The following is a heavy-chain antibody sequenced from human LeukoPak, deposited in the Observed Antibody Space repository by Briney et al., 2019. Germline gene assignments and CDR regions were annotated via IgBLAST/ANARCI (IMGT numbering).Heavy chain of an antibody. J-gene: IGHJ3*02. V-gene: IGHV3-21*01. Sequence: PGGSLRLSCEASGFTFSTFAMSWVRQAPGKGLEWVSSISGSSTYIYYADSFKGRFTISRDNAKNSLYLQMTSLRADDTAVYYCARDDGGALDAFDIWGQGTMLTVSS. CDR2: ISGSSTYI. CDR1: GFTFSTFA. D-gene: IGHD4-23*01. CDR3: ARDDGGALDAFDI.